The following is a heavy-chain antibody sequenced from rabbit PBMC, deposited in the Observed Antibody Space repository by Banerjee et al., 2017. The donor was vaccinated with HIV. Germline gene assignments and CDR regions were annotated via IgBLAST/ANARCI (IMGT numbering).Heavy chain of an antibody. V-gene: IGHV1S40*01. CDR1: GFDFSNNA. D-gene: IGHD6-1*01. CDR2: IDTDSSGGS. Sequence: QSLEESGGDLVQPEGSLTLTCKASGFDFSNNAMCWVRQAPGKGLEWIACIDTDSSGGSAYASWAKGRFTISKTSSTTVTLQMTSLTAADTATYFCARDVPGPTYAFDLWGPGTLVTVS. J-gene: IGHJ4*01. CDR3: ARDVPGPTYAFDL.